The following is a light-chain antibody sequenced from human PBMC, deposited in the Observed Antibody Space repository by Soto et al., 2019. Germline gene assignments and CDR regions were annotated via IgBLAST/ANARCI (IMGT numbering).Light chain of an antibody. CDR3: CSYAGSSTFGV. Sequence: QSALTQPASVSGSPGQSITISCTGTSSDVGSYNLVSWYQQHPGKAPKLMIYEGSKRPSGGSNRFSGSKSGNTASLTISGLQAEDEADYYCCSYAGSSTFGVFGGGTKLPVL. CDR1: SSDVGSYNL. J-gene: IGLJ3*02. V-gene: IGLV2-23*03. CDR2: EGS.